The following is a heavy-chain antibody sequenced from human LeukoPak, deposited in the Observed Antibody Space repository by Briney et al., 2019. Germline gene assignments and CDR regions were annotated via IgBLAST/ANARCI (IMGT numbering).Heavy chain of an antibody. CDR1: GFTFSTYT. J-gene: IGHJ5*02. CDR3: ARSVNSYYGDL. CDR2: ITSSSSFT. V-gene: IGHV3-21*01. D-gene: IGHD3-22*01. Sequence: GGSLTVSCAASGFTFSTYTMSWVRQAPGKGLDWVSSITSSSSFTYYADSVKGRFTISRDNAKNSLYLQMNSLTVEDTAVYHCARSVNSYYGDLWGQGTLVTVSS.